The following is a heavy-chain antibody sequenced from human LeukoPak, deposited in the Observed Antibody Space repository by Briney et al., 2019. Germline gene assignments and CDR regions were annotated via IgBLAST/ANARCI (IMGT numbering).Heavy chain of an antibody. CDR3: AKASDTPMVTMGVFGY. V-gene: IGHV3-23*01. Sequence: GGSLRLSCAASGFTFSGYAMSWVRQAPGKGLEWVSAISGSAGSTNYADSVKGRFTISRDNSKNILYLQMNSLRAEDTAVYYCAKASDTPMVTMGVFGYWDQGTLVTVSS. CDR1: GFTFSGYA. J-gene: IGHJ4*02. CDR2: ISGSAGST. D-gene: IGHD5-18*01.